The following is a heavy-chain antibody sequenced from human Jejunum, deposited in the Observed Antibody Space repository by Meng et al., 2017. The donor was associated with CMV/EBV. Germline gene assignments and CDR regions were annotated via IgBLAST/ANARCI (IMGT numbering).Heavy chain of an antibody. V-gene: IGHV3-33*01. Sequence: VQVVESGGDLVRPGGSLRLSCAASGFPLNSYGIHWVRQFPGKGLEWVAVLWYDGSRKYFADSVQGRFSISRDDSKNTVYLQMNSLRAEDTAVYYCARDNDGSSHYSQFDYWGQGTLVTVSS. J-gene: IGHJ4*02. CDR3: ARDNDGSSHYSQFDY. D-gene: IGHD3-22*01. CDR1: GFPLNSYG. CDR2: LWYDGSRK.